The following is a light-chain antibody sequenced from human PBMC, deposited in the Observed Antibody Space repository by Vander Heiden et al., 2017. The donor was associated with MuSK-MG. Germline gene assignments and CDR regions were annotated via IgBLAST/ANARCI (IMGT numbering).Light chain of an antibody. Sequence: EVVLTQSPGTLSLSPGERATLSCRASQSVSSNYLAWYQHKPGQAPRILIFNASTRAIGIPARFSGSGSGTDFTLTISRPEPEDFAVYYCQQYGNSPKTFGQGTKVEVK. CDR2: NAS. CDR1: QSVSSNY. J-gene: IGKJ1*01. V-gene: IGKV3-20*01. CDR3: QQYGNSPKT.